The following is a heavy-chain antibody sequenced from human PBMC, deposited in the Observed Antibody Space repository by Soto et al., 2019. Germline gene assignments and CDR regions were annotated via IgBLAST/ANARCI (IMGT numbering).Heavy chain of an antibody. Sequence: QVQLVESGGGLVKPGGSLRLSCAASGFTFRSYVIHWVRQAPGKGLEWVALTSYDGSNNFYGDSVKGRFTISRDNSRNTVELQMDSLRLEDTALYYCARWGTTGGLDVWGQGTLVSVSS. J-gene: IGHJ4*02. D-gene: IGHD3-16*01. CDR3: ARWGTTGGLDV. CDR2: TSYDGSNN. CDR1: GFTFRSYV. V-gene: IGHV3-30*03.